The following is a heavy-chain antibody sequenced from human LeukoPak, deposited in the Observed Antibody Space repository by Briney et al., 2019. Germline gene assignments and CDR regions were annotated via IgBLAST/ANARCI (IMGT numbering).Heavy chain of an antibody. Sequence: SVKVSCKASGGTFSSYAISWVRQAPGQGLEWMGGIIPIFGTANYAQKFQGRVTITTDESTSTAYMELTGLTSDDTAVYFCARVATIWGSHRYFDYWGQGTLVTVSS. V-gene: IGHV1-69*05. CDR1: GGTFSSYA. CDR3: ARVATIWGSHRYFDY. CDR2: IIPIFGTA. J-gene: IGHJ4*02. D-gene: IGHD3-16*02.